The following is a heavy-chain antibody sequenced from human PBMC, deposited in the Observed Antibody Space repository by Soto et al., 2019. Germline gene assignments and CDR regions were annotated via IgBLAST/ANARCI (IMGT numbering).Heavy chain of an antibody. CDR1: GFTFSSYA. V-gene: IGHV3-30-3*01. CDR3: ATTRRSGYALYY. Sequence: QVQLVESGGGVVQPGRSLRLSCAASGFTFSSYAMHWVRQAPGKGLEWVAVISYDGSNKYYADSVKGRFTISRDNSKNTLYLQMNSLRAEDTAVYYWATTRRSGYALYYWGQGTLVTVSS. D-gene: IGHD3-22*01. CDR2: ISYDGSNK. J-gene: IGHJ4*02.